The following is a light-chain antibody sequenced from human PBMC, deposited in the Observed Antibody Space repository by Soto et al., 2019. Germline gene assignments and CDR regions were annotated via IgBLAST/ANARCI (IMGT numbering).Light chain of an antibody. J-gene: IGKJ4*01. CDR2: GAS. CDR3: QKYYDWPLT. V-gene: IGKV3-15*01. Sequence: EIVLTQSQGTLSVSPGERVTLXCRASQSVGSNLVWYQQKPAQAPRLLIYGASTRATGIPARFSGSGSGTEFTLTISSLQSEDSAVYYCQKYYDWPLTFGGGTKVDI. CDR1: QSVGSN.